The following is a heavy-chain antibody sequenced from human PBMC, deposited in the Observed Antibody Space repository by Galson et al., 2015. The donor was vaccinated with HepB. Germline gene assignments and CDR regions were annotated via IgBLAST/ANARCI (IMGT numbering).Heavy chain of an antibody. D-gene: IGHD2-15*01. Sequence: SVKVSCKASGITFVNYAFSWVRQAPGQGLEWMGGIIPMLSLTNDAQRFRGRVTLTADISTRTAYMEVISLKSDDTAVYYCARGGVVAAPLDFWGQGSLVTVSP. V-gene: IGHV1-69*10. CDR1: GITFVNYA. CDR2: IIPMLSLT. CDR3: ARGGVVAAPLDF. J-gene: IGHJ4*02.